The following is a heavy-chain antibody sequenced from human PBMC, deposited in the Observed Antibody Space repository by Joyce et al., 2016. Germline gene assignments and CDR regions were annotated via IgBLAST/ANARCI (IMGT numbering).Heavy chain of an antibody. D-gene: IGHD1-14*01. J-gene: IGHJ6*02. CDR2: IIPFFGAA. CDR3: ARGGTSSDHYFFYTLDV. Sequence: QVLLVQSGAAVKRPGSSLRVSCKSSGGDFSNYTVTWVRQAPGQRLEGMGGIIPFFGAAKYAEDFQGRVTVTADQSTRTAYLELSSLTSADTAVYYCARGGTSSDHYFFYTLDVWGPGTTVIVSS. V-gene: IGHV1-69*12. CDR1: GGDFSNYT.